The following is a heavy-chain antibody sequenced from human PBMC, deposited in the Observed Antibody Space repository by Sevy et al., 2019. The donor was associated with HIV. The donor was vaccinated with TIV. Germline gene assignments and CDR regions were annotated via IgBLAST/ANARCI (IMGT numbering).Heavy chain of an antibody. CDR3: ARDGTYCGGDCYSGYYYGMDV. V-gene: IGHV3-48*02. Sequence: GGSLRLSCAASGFTFSSYSMNWVRQAPGKGLEWVSYISSSSSTIYYADSVKGRFTISRDNAKNSLYLQMNSLRDEDTAVYYCARDGTYCGGDCYSGYYYGMDVWGQRTTVTVSS. D-gene: IGHD2-21*02. J-gene: IGHJ6*02. CDR1: GFTFSSYS. CDR2: ISSSSSTI.